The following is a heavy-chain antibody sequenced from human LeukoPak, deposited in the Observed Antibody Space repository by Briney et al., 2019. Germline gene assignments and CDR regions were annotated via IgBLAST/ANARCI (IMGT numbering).Heavy chain of an antibody. CDR3: AREHIAAADNWFDP. J-gene: IGHJ5*02. CDR1: GFTFSNAW. D-gene: IGHD6-13*01. Sequence: PGGSLRLSCAASGFTFSNAWMSWVRQAPGMGLEWVSVIYSGGSTYYADSVKGRFTISRDNSKNTLYLQMNSLRAEDTAVYYCAREHIAAADNWFDPWGQGTLVTVSS. V-gene: IGHV3-66*01. CDR2: IYSGGST.